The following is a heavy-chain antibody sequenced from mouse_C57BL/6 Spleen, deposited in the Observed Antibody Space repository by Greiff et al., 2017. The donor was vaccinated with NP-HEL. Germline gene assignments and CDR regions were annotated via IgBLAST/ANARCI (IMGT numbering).Heavy chain of an antibody. CDR2: IHPNSGST. J-gene: IGHJ2*01. D-gene: IGHD2-4*01. CDR3: ARSDYDDY. CDR1: GYTFTSYW. V-gene: IGHV1-64*01. Sequence: QVHVKQPGAELVKPGASVKLSCKASGYTFTSYWMHWVKQRPGQGLEWIGMIHPNSGSTNYNEKFKSKATLTVDKSSSTAYMQLSSLTSEDSAVYYCARSDYDDYWGQGTTLTVSS.